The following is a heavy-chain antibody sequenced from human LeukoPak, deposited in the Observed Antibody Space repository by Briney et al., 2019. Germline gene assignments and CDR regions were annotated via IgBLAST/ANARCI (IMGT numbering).Heavy chain of an antibody. CDR2: ISSSSSYI. D-gene: IGHD6-19*01. CDR3: ARGRSSGRYSTFDY. V-gene: IGHV3-21*01. J-gene: IGHJ4*02. Sequence: GGSLRLSCAASGFTFSSYSMNWVRQAPGKGPEWVSSISSSSSYIYYADSVKGRFTISRDNAKNSPYLQMNSLRAEDTAVYYCARGRSSGRYSTFDYWGQGTLVTVSS. CDR1: GFTFSSYS.